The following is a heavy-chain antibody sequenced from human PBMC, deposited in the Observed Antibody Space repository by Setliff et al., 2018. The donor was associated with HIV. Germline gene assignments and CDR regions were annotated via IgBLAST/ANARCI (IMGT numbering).Heavy chain of an antibody. Sequence: PSETLSLTCAVYGGSFTTYYWSWIRQPPGKGLEWIGYIYYTGSTNYDPSLKSRVTISVDTSKNQFSLKLSSVTAADTAVYYCARVPKSGSSRWFDPWGQGTLVTVSS. CDR2: IYYTGST. D-gene: IGHD3-22*01. CDR3: ARVPKSGSSRWFDP. J-gene: IGHJ5*02. CDR1: GGSFTTYY. V-gene: IGHV4-59*01.